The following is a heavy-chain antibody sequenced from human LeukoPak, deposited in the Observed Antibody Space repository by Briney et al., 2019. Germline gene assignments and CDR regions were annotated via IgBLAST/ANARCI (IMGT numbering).Heavy chain of an antibody. Sequence: GASVKVSCKASGYTFTGYYMHWVRQAPGQGLEWMGRINPNSGGTNYAQKFQGRVTMTRDTSISTAYVELSRLRSDDTAVYYCARPGPDYYDSSGYYSWGQGTLVTVSS. CDR1: GYTFTGYY. V-gene: IGHV1-2*06. CDR2: INPNSGGT. D-gene: IGHD3-22*01. CDR3: ARPGPDYYDSSGYYS. J-gene: IGHJ4*02.